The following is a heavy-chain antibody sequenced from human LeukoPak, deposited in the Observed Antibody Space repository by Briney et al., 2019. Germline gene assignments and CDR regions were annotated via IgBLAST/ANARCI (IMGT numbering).Heavy chain of an antibody. J-gene: IGHJ4*02. Sequence: GGSLRLSCAASGFTFSSYSMNWVRQAPGKGLEWVSSISSSSSYIYYADSVKGRFTISRDNAKNSLYLQMNSLRAEDTAVYYCARGHQLLYSALKGSNYFDYWGQGTLVTVSS. CDR2: ISSSSSYI. CDR1: GFTFSSYS. V-gene: IGHV3-21*01. CDR3: ARGHQLLYSALKGSNYFDY. D-gene: IGHD2-2*02.